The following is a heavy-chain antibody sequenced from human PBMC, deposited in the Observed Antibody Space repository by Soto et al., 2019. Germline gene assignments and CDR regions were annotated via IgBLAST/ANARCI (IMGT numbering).Heavy chain of an antibody. CDR2: IWYDGSNK. V-gene: IGHV3-33*01. CDR3: ARGGGSGCIFDY. D-gene: IGHD6-19*01. Sequence: QVQLVESGGGVVQPGRSLRLSCAASGFTFSSYGMHWVRQAPGKGLEWVAVIWYDGSNKYYADSVKGRFTISRDNSKHTLYPVMNSLGAEDTAVYYCARGGGSGCIFDYWGQGTLVTVSS. J-gene: IGHJ4*02. CDR1: GFTFSSYG.